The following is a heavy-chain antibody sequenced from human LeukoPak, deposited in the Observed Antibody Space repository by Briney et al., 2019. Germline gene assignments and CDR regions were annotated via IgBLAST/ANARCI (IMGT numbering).Heavy chain of an antibody. D-gene: IGHD1-26*01. CDR1: GFTVSSNY. CDR3: AKDPGGSGGWFDP. Sequence: PGGSLRLSCAASGFTVSSNYMSWVRQAPGKGLEWVSAISGSGGSTYYADSVKGRFTISRDNSKNTLYLQMNSLRAEDTAVYYCAKDPGGSGGWFDPWGQGTLVTVSS. J-gene: IGHJ5*02. V-gene: IGHV3-23*01. CDR2: ISGSGGST.